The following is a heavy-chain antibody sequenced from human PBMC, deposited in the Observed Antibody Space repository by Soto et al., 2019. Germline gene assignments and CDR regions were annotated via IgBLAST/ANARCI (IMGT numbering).Heavy chain of an antibody. Sequence: GASVKVSCKASGYTFTSYDINLVRQATGQGLEWMGWMNPNSGNTGYAQKFQGRVTMTRNTSISTAYMELSSLRSEDTAVYYCARDDEGREGELELRVDYYFYYMDVWG. CDR2: MNPNSGNT. CDR3: ARDDEGREGELELRVDYYFYYMDV. V-gene: IGHV1-8*01. J-gene: IGHJ6*03. D-gene: IGHD1-7*01. CDR1: GYTFTSYD.